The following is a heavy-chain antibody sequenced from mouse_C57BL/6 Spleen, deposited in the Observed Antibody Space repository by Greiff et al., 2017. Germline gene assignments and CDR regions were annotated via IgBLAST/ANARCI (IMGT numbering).Heavy chain of an antibody. CDR1: GYTFTSYW. V-gene: IGHV1-69*01. D-gene: IGHD3-2*02. CDR2: IDPSDSYT. CDR3: ARDSSGHDY. Sequence: VQLQQPGAELVMPGASVKLSCKASGYTFTSYWMHWVKQRPGQGLEWIGEIDPSDSYTNYNQKFKGKSTLTVDKSSSTAYMQLSSLTSEYSAVYYCARDSSGHDYWGQGTTLTVSS. J-gene: IGHJ2*01.